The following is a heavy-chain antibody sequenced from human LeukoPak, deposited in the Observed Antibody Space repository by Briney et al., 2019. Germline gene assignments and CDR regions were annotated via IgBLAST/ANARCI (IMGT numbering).Heavy chain of an antibody. D-gene: IGHD1-1*01. V-gene: IGHV4-39*07. CDR1: GGSISSSSYY. Sequence: PSEALSLTCTVSGGSISSSSYYWGWIRQPPGKGLEWIGSIYYSGSTYYNPSLKSRVTISVDTSKNQFSLKLSSVTAADTAVYYCARVSGYYYYMDVWGKGTTVTVSS. J-gene: IGHJ6*03. CDR3: ARVSGYYYYMDV. CDR2: IYYSGST.